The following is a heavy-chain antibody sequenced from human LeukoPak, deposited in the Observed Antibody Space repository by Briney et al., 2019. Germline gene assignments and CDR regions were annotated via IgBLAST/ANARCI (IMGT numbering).Heavy chain of an antibody. CDR1: GGSFSDYY. D-gene: IGHD2-21*02. CDR2: IYYSGST. Sequence: PSETLSLTCAVYGGSFSDYYWSWIRQPPGKGLEWIGSIYYSGSTYYNPSLKSRVTISVDTSKNQFSLKLSSVTAADTAVYYCARVGLLGFDPWGQGTLVTVSS. V-gene: IGHV4-34*01. J-gene: IGHJ5*02. CDR3: ARVGLLGFDP.